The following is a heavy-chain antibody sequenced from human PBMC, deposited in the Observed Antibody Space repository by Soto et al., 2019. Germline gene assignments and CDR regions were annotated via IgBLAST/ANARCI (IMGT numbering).Heavy chain of an antibody. J-gene: IGHJ6*03. V-gene: IGHV3-23*01. CDR1: GFTFSSYA. CDR2: ISGSGGST. Sequence: GGSLSLSCAASGFTFSSYAMSWVRQAPGKGLEWVSAISGSGGSTYYADSVKGRFTISRDNSKNTLYLQMNSLRAEDTAVYYCAKDREDIVVVYMDVWGKGTTVTVSS. CDR3: AKDREDIVVVYMDV. D-gene: IGHD2-15*01.